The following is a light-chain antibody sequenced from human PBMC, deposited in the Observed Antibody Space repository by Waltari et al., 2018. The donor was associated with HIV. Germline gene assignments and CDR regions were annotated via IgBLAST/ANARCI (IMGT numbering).Light chain of an antibody. J-gene: IGKJ3*01. Sequence: DSQLTHSPSFLPASVGHRGNINCRASQGISGRLAWYQQRPGKAPKLLVYAASNLRGGVPSRFSGSGSGTEYTLTISGLQPEDFASYYCQQLNIYPFTFGAGTKVDIK. CDR1: QGISGR. CDR2: AAS. V-gene: IGKV1-9*01. CDR3: QQLNIYPFT.